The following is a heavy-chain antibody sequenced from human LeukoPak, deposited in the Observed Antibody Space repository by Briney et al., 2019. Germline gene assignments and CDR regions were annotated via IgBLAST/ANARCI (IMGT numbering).Heavy chain of an antibody. J-gene: IGHJ2*01. CDR3: ASGWLYYQNWYFDL. CDR1: GGSISSGGYY. Sequence: SETLSLTCSVSGGSISSGGYYWNWIRQPAGEGLEWIGRIYNSGSTNYNPSLKSRVTISVDTSKNQFSLKLSSVTAADTAVYYCASGWLYYQNWYFDLWGRGTLVTVSS. V-gene: IGHV4-61*02. CDR2: IYNSGST. D-gene: IGHD3-9*01.